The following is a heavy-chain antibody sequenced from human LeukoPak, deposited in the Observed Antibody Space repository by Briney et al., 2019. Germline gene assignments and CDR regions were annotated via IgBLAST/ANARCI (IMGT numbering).Heavy chain of an antibody. V-gene: IGHV3-7*01. J-gene: IGHJ4*02. CDR2: IRPDGNEK. CDR3: ARGRGFDS. Sequence: GGSLRLSCAASGFTFSSYWMSWVRQAPGKGLEWVAYIRPDGNEKFYMDSVKGRFTISRDNAKHSLYLQMDSLRVDDTAVYYCARGRGFDSWGQGALVTISS. CDR1: GFTFSSYW.